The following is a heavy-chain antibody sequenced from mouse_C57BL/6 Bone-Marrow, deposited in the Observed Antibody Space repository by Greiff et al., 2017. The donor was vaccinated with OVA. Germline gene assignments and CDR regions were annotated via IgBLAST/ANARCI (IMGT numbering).Heavy chain of an antibody. V-gene: IGHV5-16*01. CDR1: GFTFSDYY. D-gene: IGHD2-4*01. Sequence: EVNVVESEGGLVQPGSSMKLSCTASGFTFSDYYMAWVRQVPEKGLEWVANINYDGSSTYYLDSLKSRFIISRDNAKNILYLQMSSLKSEDTATYYCARERDDYEGAMDYWGQGTSVTVSS. CDR2: INYDGSST. CDR3: ARERDDYEGAMDY. J-gene: IGHJ4*01.